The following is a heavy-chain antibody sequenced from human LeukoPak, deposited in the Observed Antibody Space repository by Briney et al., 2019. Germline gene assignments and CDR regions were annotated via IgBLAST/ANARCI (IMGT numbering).Heavy chain of an antibody. CDR3: ARKKSVYRSSASSYYYMDV. CDR2: IRHDGSDK. CDR1: GFTFGSYG. Sequence: GGSLRLSCAASGFTFGSYGVHWVRQAPGKGLEWVAFIRHDGSDKYYADSVKGRFTISRDNPKSTVYLQMNSLRAEDTAVYHCARKKSVYRSSASSYYYMDVWGKGTTVTVSS. V-gene: IGHV3-30*02. D-gene: IGHD6-6*01. J-gene: IGHJ6*03.